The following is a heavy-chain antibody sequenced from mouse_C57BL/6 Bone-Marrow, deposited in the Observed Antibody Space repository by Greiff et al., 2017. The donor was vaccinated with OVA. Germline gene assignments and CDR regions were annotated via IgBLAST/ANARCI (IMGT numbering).Heavy chain of an antibody. J-gene: IGHJ1*03. CDR3: ARWGLPCYWYFDV. CDR2: IDPNSGGT. V-gene: IGHV1-72*01. D-gene: IGHD2-2*01. Sequence: KQSCKASGYTFTSYWMHWVKQRPGRGLEWIGRIDPNSGGTKYNEKFQSKATLTVEKPSSTAYMQLSSLTSEDSAVYYCARWGLPCYWYFDVWGTGATVTVSS. CDR1: GYTFTSYW.